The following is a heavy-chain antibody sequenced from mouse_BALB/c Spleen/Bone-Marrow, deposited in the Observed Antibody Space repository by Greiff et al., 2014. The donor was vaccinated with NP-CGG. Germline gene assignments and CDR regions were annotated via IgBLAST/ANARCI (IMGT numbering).Heavy chain of an antibody. CDR2: IYPYNGGT. J-gene: IGHJ1*01. Sequence: VQLQQPGPELVTPGASVKISCKASGYTFTDYNMHWVKQSHGKSLEWIGYIYPYNGGTGYNQKFKSKATLTVDNSSSTAYMELRSLTSEDSAVYYCARSYGNWYFDVWGAGTTVTVSS. CDR3: ARSYGNWYFDV. V-gene: IGHV1S29*02. CDR1: GYTFTDYN. D-gene: IGHD2-10*02.